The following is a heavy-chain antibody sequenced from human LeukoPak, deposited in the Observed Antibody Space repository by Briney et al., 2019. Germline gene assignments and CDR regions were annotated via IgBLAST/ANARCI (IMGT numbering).Heavy chain of an antibody. D-gene: IGHD3-10*01. CDR1: GFTFSDYY. CDR3: AREGDYGSPSFDP. Sequence: GGSLRLFCAASGFTFSDYYMSWIRQAPGKGLEWVSYISSSGSTIYYADSVKGRFTISRDNAKNSLYLQMNSLRAEDTAVYYCAREGDYGSPSFDPWGQGTLVTVSS. CDR2: ISSSGSTI. J-gene: IGHJ5*02. V-gene: IGHV3-11*01.